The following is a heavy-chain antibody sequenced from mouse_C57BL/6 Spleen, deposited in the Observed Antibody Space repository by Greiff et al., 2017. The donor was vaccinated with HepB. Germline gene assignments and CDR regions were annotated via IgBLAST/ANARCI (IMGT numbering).Heavy chain of an antibody. CDR2: IDPSDSYT. CDR1: GYTFTSYW. D-gene: IGHD4-1*01. Sequence: VQLQQSGAELVKPGASVKLSCKASGYTFTSYWMQWVKQRPGQGLEWIGEIDPSDSYTNYNQKFKGKATLTVDTSSSTAYMQLSSLTSEDSAVYYCARSLTYLDYWGQGTTLTVSS. V-gene: IGHV1-50*01. J-gene: IGHJ2*01. CDR3: ARSLTYLDY.